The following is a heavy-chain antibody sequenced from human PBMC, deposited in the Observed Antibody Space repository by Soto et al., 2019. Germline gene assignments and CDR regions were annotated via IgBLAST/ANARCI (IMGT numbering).Heavy chain of an antibody. V-gene: IGHV4-31*03. CDR2: IYYSGST. Sequence: QVQLQESGPGLVKPSQTLSLTCTVSGGSISSGGYYWSWIRQHPGKGLQWIGYIYYSGSTHYNPSLKSRVTISVDTSKIQFSLKLSSVTAADTAVYYCARDRITMVRGAPRWFDPWGQGTLVTVSS. D-gene: IGHD3-10*01. CDR3: ARDRITMVRGAPRWFDP. J-gene: IGHJ5*02. CDR1: GGSISSGGYY.